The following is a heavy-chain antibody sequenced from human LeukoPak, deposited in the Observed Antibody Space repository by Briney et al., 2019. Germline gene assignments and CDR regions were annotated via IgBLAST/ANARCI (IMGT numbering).Heavy chain of an antibody. Sequence: SETLSLTCAVYGGSFSGYYWSWIRQPPGKGLEWIGEINHSGSTNYNPSLKSRVTISVDTSKNQFSLKLSSVTAADTAVYYCARVKYYYYMDVWGKGTTVTISS. V-gene: IGHV4-34*01. CDR1: GGSFSGYY. CDR2: INHSGST. CDR3: ARVKYYYYMDV. J-gene: IGHJ6*03.